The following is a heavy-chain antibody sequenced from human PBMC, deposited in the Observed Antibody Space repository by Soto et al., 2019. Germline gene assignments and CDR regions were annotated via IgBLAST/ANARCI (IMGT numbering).Heavy chain of an antibody. D-gene: IGHD5-12*01. V-gene: IGHV3-64*01. J-gene: IGHJ4*02. CDR1: GFTFSNYA. Sequence: PGGSLRVSCAASGFTFSNYAMHWVRQAPGKGLEYVSAINSHGDSTYYANSVKGRFTISRDNSKNTLYLQMGSLRTEDMAVYYCARRDGYNFDYWGQGTLVTVSS. CDR3: ARRDGYNFDY. CDR2: INSHGDST.